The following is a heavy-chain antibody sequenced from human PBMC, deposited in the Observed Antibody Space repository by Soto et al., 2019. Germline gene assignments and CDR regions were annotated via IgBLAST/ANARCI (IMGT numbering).Heavy chain of an antibody. Sequence: QVQLVQSGGEVRKPGASVNVSCKTSGCIFTNYGVAWVRQAPAQGLELVAWISGYNGYPKYTQKFQGRATVTTDTSTRTGYMELRNLKSDDTAVYYCARASAGALYEFWGQGTLVTVSS. CDR2: ISGYNGYP. V-gene: IGHV1-18*01. CDR1: GCIFTNYG. D-gene: IGHD3-22*01. J-gene: IGHJ4*02. CDR3: ARASAGALYEF.